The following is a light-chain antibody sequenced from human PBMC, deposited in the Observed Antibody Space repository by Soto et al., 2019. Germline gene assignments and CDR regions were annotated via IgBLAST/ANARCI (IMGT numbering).Light chain of an antibody. CDR2: GPS. CDR3: QQYNTWPLT. J-gene: IGKJ4*01. CDR1: QSVRTN. Sequence: EIVMTQSPATLSVSPGERATLSCRASQSVRTNLAWYQQEPGQAPRLLIYGPSTRATGIPARFSGSGSGTEFTLTISILQSEDVAVYYCQQYNTWPLTLGGGTKVELK. V-gene: IGKV3-15*01.